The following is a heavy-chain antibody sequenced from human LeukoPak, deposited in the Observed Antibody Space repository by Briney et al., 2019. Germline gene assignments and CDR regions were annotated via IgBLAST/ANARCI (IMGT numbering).Heavy chain of an antibody. CDR2: ICYSGSI. CDR3: ARHRRSASLSNSSPYYFDY. J-gene: IGHJ4*02. CDR1: GGSISSGNYY. Sequence: SETLSLTCTVSGGSISSGNYYWSWIRLHPGKGLEWIGNICYSGSIYYNPSLKSRVTISVDTSKNQFSLKLSSVTAADTAVYYCARHRRSASLSNSSPYYFDYWGQGTLVTVSS. D-gene: IGHD6-6*01. V-gene: IGHV4-31*03.